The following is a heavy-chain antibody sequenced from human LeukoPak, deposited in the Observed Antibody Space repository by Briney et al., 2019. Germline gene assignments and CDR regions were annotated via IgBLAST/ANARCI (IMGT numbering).Heavy chain of an antibody. J-gene: IGHJ5*02. V-gene: IGHV3-23*01. CDR1: GFTFSSYA. CDR3: AKDRTGYSYGYFLSP. D-gene: IGHD5-18*01. Sequence: PGGSLRLSCAASGFTFSSYAMTWVRQAPGKGLEWVSTITDSVSGGSTYYADSAKGRFTISRDNSKNTLYLQMSSLRAEDTAVYFCAKDRTGYSYGYFLSPWGQGTLVTVSS. CDR2: ITDSVSGGST.